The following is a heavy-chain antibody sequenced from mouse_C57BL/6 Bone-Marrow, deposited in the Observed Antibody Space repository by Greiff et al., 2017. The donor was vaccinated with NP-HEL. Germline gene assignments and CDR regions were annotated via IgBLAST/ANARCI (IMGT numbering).Heavy chain of an antibody. Sequence: EVQLQQSGPELVKPGASVKISCKASGYTFTDYYMNWVKQSHGKSLEWIGDINPNNGGTSYNQKFKGKATLTVDKSSSTAYMELRSLTSEDSAVYYCARGYYGSSFRVDYWGQGTSVTVST. D-gene: IGHD1-1*01. CDR3: ARGYYGSSFRVDY. CDR1: GYTFTDYY. V-gene: IGHV1-26*01. CDR2: INPNNGGT. J-gene: IGHJ4*01.